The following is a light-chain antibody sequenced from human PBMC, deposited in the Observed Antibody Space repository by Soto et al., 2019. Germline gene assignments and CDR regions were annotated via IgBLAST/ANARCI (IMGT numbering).Light chain of an antibody. J-gene: IGKJ1*01. CDR1: QTISTY. Sequence: DIQMTQSPSSLSASIGDRVTITSRASQTISTYLNWYQQQPGKAPKRLIYAASTLQSGVPSRFSGSGSATDFTLTISSLQPEDFAIYGWQQCYSRPWTFGLGTKVEIK. CDR2: AAS. CDR3: QQCYSRPWT. V-gene: IGKV1-39*01.